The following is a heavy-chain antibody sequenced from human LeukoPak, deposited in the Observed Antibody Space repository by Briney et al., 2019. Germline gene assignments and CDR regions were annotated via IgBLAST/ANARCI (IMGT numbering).Heavy chain of an antibody. CDR3: ARLTDLYYYDSSGYYYFDY. CDR1: GSTFTSYG. CDR2: ITPYNGNT. J-gene: IGHJ4*02. V-gene: IGHV1-18*01. Sequence: ASVKFSCKASGSTFTSYGISWVRPAPGQGLEWMGWITPYNGNTNYAQKLQGRVTMTTDTSTSTAYMELRSVRSDDTAVYYCARLTDLYYYDSSGYYYFDYWGQGGLVTVSS. D-gene: IGHD3-22*01.